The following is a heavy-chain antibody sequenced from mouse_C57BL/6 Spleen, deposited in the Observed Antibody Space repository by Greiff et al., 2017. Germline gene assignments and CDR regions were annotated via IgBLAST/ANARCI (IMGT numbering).Heavy chain of an antibody. D-gene: IGHD2-4*01. CDR3: ASDGYDYDWFAY. J-gene: IGHJ3*01. CDR2: IDPEDGET. Sequence: DVHLVESGAELVKPGASVKLSCTASGFNIKDYYMHWVKQRTEQGLEWIGRIDPEDGETKYAPKFQGKATITADTSSNTAYLQLSSLTSEDTAVYYGASDGYDYDWFAYWGQGTLVTVSA. CDR1: GFNIKDYY. V-gene: IGHV14-2*01.